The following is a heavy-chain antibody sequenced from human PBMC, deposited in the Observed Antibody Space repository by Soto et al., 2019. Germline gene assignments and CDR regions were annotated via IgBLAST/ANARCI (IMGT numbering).Heavy chain of an antibody. Sequence: QLHLVESGGGVVRPGESLRLSCVDSGFSFRTYPMHWVRQAPGKWLEWVALISYDGSSEAYGESVRDRFTVSRDNYKNTLYLQLNSLRHEDTAVYYCATSSGYLNYFDYWGQGTLVTVSS. D-gene: IGHD6-19*01. J-gene: IGHJ4*02. V-gene: IGHV3-30-3*01. CDR3: ATSSGYLNYFDY. CDR2: ISYDGSSE. CDR1: GFSFRTYP.